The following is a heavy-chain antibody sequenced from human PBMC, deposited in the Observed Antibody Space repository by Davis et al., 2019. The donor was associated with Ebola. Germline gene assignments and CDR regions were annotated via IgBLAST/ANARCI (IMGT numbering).Heavy chain of an antibody. CDR1: GFSFSLYS. CDR2: IDSSSTYT. V-gene: IGHV3-21*01. D-gene: IGHD2-2*01. J-gene: IGHJ4*02. Sequence: GESLKISCAGSGFSFSLYSMNWVRQAPGKGLEWVSGIDSSSTYTHYADSVKGRFTISRDNAQSSLFLQMSSLRAEDTAVYYCARAGGTVPAAIFDYWGQGTLVTVSS. CDR3: ARAGGTVPAAIFDY.